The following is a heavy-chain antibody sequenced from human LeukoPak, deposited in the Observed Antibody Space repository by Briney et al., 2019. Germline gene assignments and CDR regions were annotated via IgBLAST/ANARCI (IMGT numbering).Heavy chain of an antibody. V-gene: IGHV1-18*01. CDR1: GYTFTSYG. Sequence: VASVKVSCKASGYTFTSYGISWVRQAPGQGLEWMGWISAYNGNTNYAQKLQGRVTMTTDTSTSTAYMELRSPRSDDTAVYYCVGLDAFDIWGQGTMVTVSS. CDR3: VGLDAFDI. CDR2: ISAYNGNT. J-gene: IGHJ3*02.